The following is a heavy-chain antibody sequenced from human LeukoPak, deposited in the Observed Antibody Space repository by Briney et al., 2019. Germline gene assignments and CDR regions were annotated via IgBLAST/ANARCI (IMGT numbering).Heavy chain of an antibody. Sequence: ASVKVSCKTSGYTFTSHGISWVRQAPGQGLEWMGWISTSKGDTNYARKFKGRLTMTTDRSTYTAYMELRSLSSDDTAVYYCARDWPTVITDYWGQGTLVTVAS. V-gene: IGHV1-18*01. CDR1: GYTFTSHG. CDR3: ARDWPTVITDY. D-gene: IGHD4-11*01. CDR2: ISTSKGDT. J-gene: IGHJ4*02.